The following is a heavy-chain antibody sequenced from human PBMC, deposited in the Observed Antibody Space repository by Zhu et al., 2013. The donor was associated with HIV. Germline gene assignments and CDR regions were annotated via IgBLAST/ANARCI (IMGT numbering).Heavy chain of an antibody. V-gene: IGHV1-69*01. D-gene: IGHD3-22*01. Sequence: QVQLVQSGAEVKKPGSSVKVSCKASGGTFSSYAISWVRQAPGQGLEWMGGIIPIFGTANYAQKFQGRVTITADESTSTAYMELSSLRSEDTAVYYCARDGGSGSSGYYYFYYFDYWGQGTLVTVSS. J-gene: IGHJ4*02. CDR3: ARDGGSGSSGYYYFYYFDY. CDR1: GGTFSSYA. CDR2: IIPIFGTA.